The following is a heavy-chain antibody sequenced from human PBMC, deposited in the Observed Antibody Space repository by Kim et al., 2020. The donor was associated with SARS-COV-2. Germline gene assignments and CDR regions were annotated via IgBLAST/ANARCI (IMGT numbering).Heavy chain of an antibody. J-gene: IGHJ4*02. Sequence: SETLSLTCTVSGGSISSSSYYWGWIRQPPGKGLEWIGSISYSGNTYYNPSLKSRVTISVDTSKNQFSLNLTSVTAADTAVYYCARGVPLRLASASQPRIFFDYWGQGTLVIVSS. CDR1: GGSISSSSYY. D-gene: IGHD6-13*01. V-gene: IGHV4-39*07. CDR2: ISYSGNT. CDR3: ARGVPLRLASASQPRIFFDY.